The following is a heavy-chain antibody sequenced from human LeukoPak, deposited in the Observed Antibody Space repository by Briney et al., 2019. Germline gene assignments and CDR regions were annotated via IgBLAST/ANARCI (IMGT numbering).Heavy chain of an antibody. CDR3: ARGIPTGYSSSWADY. J-gene: IGHJ4*02. CDR1: GYSISSGYY. V-gene: IGHV4-38-2*01. Sequence: SETLSLTCGVSGYSISSGYYWGWIRQPPGKGLEWIASMYHTGTTYYNPSLKSRVTISVDTSKNQFSLKLSSVTAADTAVYYCARGIPTGYSSSWADYWGQGTLVTVSS. CDR2: MYHTGTT. D-gene: IGHD6-13*01.